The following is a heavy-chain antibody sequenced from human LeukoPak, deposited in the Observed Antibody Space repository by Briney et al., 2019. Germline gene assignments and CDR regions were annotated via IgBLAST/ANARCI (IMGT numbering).Heavy chain of an antibody. D-gene: IGHD2/OR15-2a*01. CDR1: GVSMSSSPYY. CDR2: IYDSGNT. Sequence: PSETLSLTCTVSGVSMSSSPYYWGWIRQPPGKGLEGIGTIYDSGNTNYNPSLRSRLTISVDTSRNQFSLKLSSVTAADTAVYYCARHDCDSSRCSVNWFDPWGQGTLVTVSS. CDR3: ARHDCDSSRCSVNWFDP. V-gene: IGHV4-39*01. J-gene: IGHJ5*02.